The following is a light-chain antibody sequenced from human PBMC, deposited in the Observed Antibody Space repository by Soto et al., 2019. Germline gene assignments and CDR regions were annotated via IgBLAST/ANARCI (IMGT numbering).Light chain of an antibody. CDR2: DAS. CDR1: QSISSW. Sequence: DIQMTQSPSTLSASVGDRVTITCRASQSISSWLAWYQQKPGKAPKLLIYDASSLESGVPSRFNGSGSGTEFTLTISSLQPDDFATYYCQQYNSYSPGYTFGQGTKLEIK. V-gene: IGKV1-5*01. CDR3: QQYNSYSPGYT. J-gene: IGKJ2*01.